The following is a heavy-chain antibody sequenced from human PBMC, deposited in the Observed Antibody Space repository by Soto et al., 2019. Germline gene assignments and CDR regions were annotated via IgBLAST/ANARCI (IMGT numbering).Heavy chain of an antibody. CDR2: ISAYNGKT. D-gene: IGHD3-9*01. J-gene: IGHJ3*02. CDR3: ARDRPHYDILTGYPDVFDI. Sequence: GASVKVSCKASGYTFTDYGISWVRQAPGQGLERMGWISAYNGKTNYAQKLQGRATMTTDTSSSTAFMELRSLRSDDTAVYYCARDRPHYDILTGYPDVFDIWGQGTMVTVSS. CDR1: GYTFTDYG. V-gene: IGHV1-18*01.